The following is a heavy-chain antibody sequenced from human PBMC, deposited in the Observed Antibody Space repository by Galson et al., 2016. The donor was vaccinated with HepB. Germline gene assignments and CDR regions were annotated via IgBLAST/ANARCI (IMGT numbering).Heavy chain of an antibody. J-gene: IGHJ4*02. Sequence: SETLSLTCSVSGASVSDYSWSWIRQSAGKGLEWVGRFYITGTTNYNPSLRSRVAMSVDTSANVFSLKLVSVTAADTAIYYCARVSPARDQWSREFYDYWGQGALVTVSS. CDR2: FYITGTT. D-gene: IGHD3-10*01. CDR3: ARVSPARDQWSREFYDY. CDR1: GASVSDYS. V-gene: IGHV4-4*07.